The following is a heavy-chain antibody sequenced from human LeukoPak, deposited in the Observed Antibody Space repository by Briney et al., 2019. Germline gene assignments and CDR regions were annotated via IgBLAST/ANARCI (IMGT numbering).Heavy chain of an antibody. D-gene: IGHD6-19*01. CDR1: GFTFSSYS. CDR2: ISSSSSYI. J-gene: IGHJ5*02. V-gene: IGHV3-21*04. CDR3: AKDPTRDSSSGWYPNWFDP. Sequence: GGSLRLSCAASGFTFSSYSMNWVRQAPGKGLEWVSSISSSSSYIYYADSVKGRFTISRDNSKNTLYLQMNSLRAEDTAVYYCAKDPTRDSSSGWYPNWFDPWGQGTLVTVSS.